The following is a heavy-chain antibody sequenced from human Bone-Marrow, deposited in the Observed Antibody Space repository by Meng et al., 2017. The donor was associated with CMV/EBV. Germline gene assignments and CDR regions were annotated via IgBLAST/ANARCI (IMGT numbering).Heavy chain of an antibody. J-gene: IGHJ6*01. D-gene: IGHD6-19*01. CDR1: GFTFSSYS. V-gene: IGHV3-30*02. CDR2: IRYDGSNK. Sequence: GGSLRLSCAASGFTFSSYSMNWVRQAPGKGLEWVAFIRYDGSNKYYADSVKGRFTISRDNSKNTLYLQMNSLRAEDTAVYYCAKESKYSSGWPGGMDVWGQGTTVTVSS. CDR3: AKESKYSSGWPGGMDV.